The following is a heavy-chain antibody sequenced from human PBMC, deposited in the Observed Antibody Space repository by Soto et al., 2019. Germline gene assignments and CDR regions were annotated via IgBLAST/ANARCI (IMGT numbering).Heavy chain of an antibody. CDR3: ARSRVELLWFGELFSPPDY. V-gene: IGHV3-33*01. J-gene: IGHJ4*02. CDR2: IWYDGSNK. CDR1: GFTFSSYG. Sequence: GGSLRLSCAASGFTFSSYGMHWVRQAPGKGLEWVAVIWYDGSNKYYADSVKGRFTIFRDNSKNTLYLQMNSLRAEDTAVYYCARSRVELLWFGELFSPPDYWGQGTLVTVSS. D-gene: IGHD3-10*01.